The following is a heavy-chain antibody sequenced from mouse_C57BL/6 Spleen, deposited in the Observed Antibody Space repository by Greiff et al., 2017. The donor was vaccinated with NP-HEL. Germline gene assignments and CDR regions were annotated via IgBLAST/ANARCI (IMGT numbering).Heavy chain of an antibody. CDR2: IDPETGGT. CDR1: GYTFTDYE. CDR3: TGLWLRRGFAY. J-gene: IGHJ3*01. Sequence: VKLMESGAELVRPGASVTLSCKASGYTFTDYEMHWVKQTPVHGLEWIGAIDPETGGTAYNQKFKGKAILTADKSSSTAYMELRSLTSEDSAVYYCTGLWLRRGFAYWGQGTLVTVSA. V-gene: IGHV1-15*01. D-gene: IGHD2-2*01.